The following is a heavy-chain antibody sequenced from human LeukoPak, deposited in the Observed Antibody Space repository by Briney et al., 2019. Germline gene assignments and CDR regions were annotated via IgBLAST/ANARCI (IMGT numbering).Heavy chain of an antibody. V-gene: IGHV4-39*01. CDR1: GGSIRSGHYY. D-gene: IGHD3-22*01. J-gene: IGHJ4*02. CDR3: ARHSIYYDSSGYYYQLSGYFDY. Sequence: SETLSLTCTVSGGSIRSGHYYWGWIRQPPGQGGEGVGRIYYTGSRYYNPSLKSRVTMSVDTSKNQFSLKLSSATAADTAVYYCARHSIYYDSSGYYYQLSGYFDYWGQGTLVTVSS. CDR2: IYYTGSR.